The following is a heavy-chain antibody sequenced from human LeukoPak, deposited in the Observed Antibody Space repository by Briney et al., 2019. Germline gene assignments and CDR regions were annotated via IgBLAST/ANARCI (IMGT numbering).Heavy chain of an antibody. J-gene: IGHJ6*03. D-gene: IGHD3-16*01. CDR3: ARVAGGDYFYYMDV. Sequence: SETLSPTCTVSAYSISSGYFWGWIRQPPGKGLEWIGSIYHNGGTFYNPSLKSRVTISVDTSKNQFSLKLSSVTAADTAVFYCARVAGGDYFYYMDVWGTGTTVTVSS. V-gene: IGHV4-38-2*02. CDR2: IYHNGGT. CDR1: AYSISSGYF.